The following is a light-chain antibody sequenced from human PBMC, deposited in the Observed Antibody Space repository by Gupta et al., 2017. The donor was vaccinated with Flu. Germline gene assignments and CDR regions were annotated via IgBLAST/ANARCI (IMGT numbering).Light chain of an antibody. Sequence: SYVLTQPPSVSVAPGQPASITCGANNIGTKSVHWYQQKAGQAPVLVVHDDRHRPSGIPERFSGSNSGNTATLTISRVEAGDEADYDCQVWLSSGDHPVVFGGGTKLTVL. V-gene: IGLV3-21*02. CDR2: DDR. CDR1: NIGTKS. CDR3: QVWLSSGDHPVV. J-gene: IGLJ2*01.